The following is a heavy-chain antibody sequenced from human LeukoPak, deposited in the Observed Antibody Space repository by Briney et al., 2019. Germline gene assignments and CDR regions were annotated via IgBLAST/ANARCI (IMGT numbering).Heavy chain of an antibody. CDR2: ISRSSSYI. J-gene: IGHJ4*02. CDR1: GFTFSSYS. Sequence: PGGSLRLSCAASGFTFSSYSMNWVRQAPGKGLEWVSSISRSSSYIYYADSVKGRFTFSIDNAKNSLYLQMNSLRAEDTAVYYCARDQEGICSGGSCYASFDYWGQGTLVTVSS. V-gene: IGHV3-21*01. CDR3: ARDQEGICSGGSCYASFDY. D-gene: IGHD2-15*01.